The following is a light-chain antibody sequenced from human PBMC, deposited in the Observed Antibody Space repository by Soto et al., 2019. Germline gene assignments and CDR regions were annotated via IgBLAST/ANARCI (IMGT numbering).Light chain of an antibody. V-gene: IGLV1-51*01. CDR3: GTWDSSLSEPYV. Sequence: QSVLTQPPSVSAAPGQKVTISCSGSSSNIGGNSVSWYQQLPGTAPKLLIYDDNKRPSGIPDRFSGSKSGTSATLGITGFQTGDEADYYCGTWDSSLSEPYVFGTGTKVTVL. CDR1: SSNIGGNS. J-gene: IGLJ1*01. CDR2: DDN.